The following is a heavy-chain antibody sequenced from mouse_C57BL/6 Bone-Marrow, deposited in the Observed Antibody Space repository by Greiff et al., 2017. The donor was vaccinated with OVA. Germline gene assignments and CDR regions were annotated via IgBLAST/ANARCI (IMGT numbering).Heavy chain of an antibody. J-gene: IGHJ1*03. CDR1: GFSFNTYA. CDR3: VRQDGSRDFDV. V-gene: IGHV10-1*01. CDR2: IRSKSNNYAT. D-gene: IGHD1-1*01. Sequence: DVQLQESGGGLVQPKGSLKLSCAASGFSFNTYAMNWVRQAPGKGLEWVARIRSKSNNYATYYADSVKDRFTISRDDSESMLYLQMNNLKTEDTAMYSCVRQDGSRDFDVWGTGTTVTVSS.